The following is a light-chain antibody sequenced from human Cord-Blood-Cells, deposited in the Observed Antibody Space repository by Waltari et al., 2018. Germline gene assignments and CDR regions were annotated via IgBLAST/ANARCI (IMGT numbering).Light chain of an antibody. J-gene: IGLJ3*02. V-gene: IGLV1-40*01. CDR1: SSNIGAGYD. CDR3: QSYDSSLSGYWV. Sequence: QSVLTQPPSVSGAPGQRVTISCTGSSSNIGAGYDVPCYQQLPGTAPKLPSYGNSNRPSGVPDRVSGSKSGTSASLAITGLQAEDEADYYCQSYDSSLSGYWVFGGGTKLTVL. CDR2: GNS.